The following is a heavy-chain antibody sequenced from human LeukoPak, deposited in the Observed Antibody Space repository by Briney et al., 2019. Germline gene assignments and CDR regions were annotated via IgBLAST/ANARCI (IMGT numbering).Heavy chain of an antibody. V-gene: IGHV3-23*01. D-gene: IGHD5-18*01. Sequence: GGSLRLSCAASGFAFSSYAMSWVRQAPGKGLEWVSAISGSGGSTYYADSVKGRFTISRDNSKNTLYLQMNSLRAEDTAVYYCAKDPAMVTDGDYWGQGTLVTVSS. J-gene: IGHJ4*02. CDR1: GFAFSSYA. CDR3: AKDPAMVTDGDY. CDR2: ISGSGGST.